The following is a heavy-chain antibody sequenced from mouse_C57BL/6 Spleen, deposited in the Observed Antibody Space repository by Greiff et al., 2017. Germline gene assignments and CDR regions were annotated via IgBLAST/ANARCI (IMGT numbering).Heavy chain of an antibody. CDR3: ARSAGWSFDY. D-gene: IGHD6-1*01. J-gene: IGHJ2*01. V-gene: IGHV1-54*01. CDR1: GYTFTNYL. CDR2: INPGSGGT. Sequence: VQLQQSGAELVRPGASVKVSCKASGYTFTNYLIDWVKQRPGQGLEWIGVINPGSGGTNYNEKFKGKATLTADKSSSTAYMQLSSLTSEDSAVYFCARSAGWSFDYWGQGTTLTVSS.